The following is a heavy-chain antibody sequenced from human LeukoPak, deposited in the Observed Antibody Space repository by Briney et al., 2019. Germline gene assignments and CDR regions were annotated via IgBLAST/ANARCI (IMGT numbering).Heavy chain of an antibody. CDR2: INAGNGNT. CDR1: GYTFTSYA. J-gene: IGHJ4*02. V-gene: IGHV1-3*01. Sequence: ASVKVSCKASGYTFTSYAMHWVRQAPGQRLEWMGWINAGNGNTKYSQEFQGRVTITRDTSASTAYMELRSLRSDDTAVYYCARDRDGYNGGDYWGQGTLVTVSS. CDR3: ARDRDGYNGGDY. D-gene: IGHD5-24*01.